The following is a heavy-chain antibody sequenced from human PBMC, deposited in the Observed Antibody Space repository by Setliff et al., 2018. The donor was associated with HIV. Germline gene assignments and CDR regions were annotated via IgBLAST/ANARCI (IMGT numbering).Heavy chain of an antibody. J-gene: IGHJ1*01. CDR2: IYHSGST. V-gene: IGHV4-38-2*01. Sequence: SETLSLTCAVSGYSISSGYYWGWIRQPPGKGLEWIGSIYHSGSTYYNPSLKSRVTISVDTSKNQFSLKLSSVTAADTAVYYCARQRDGGNHAEYFQHWGQGTLVTVSS. CDR1: GYSISSGYY. D-gene: IGHD2-15*01. CDR3: ARQRDGGNHAEYFQH.